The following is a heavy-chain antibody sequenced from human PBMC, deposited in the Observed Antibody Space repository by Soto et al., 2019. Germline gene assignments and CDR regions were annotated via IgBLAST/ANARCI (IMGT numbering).Heavy chain of an antibody. J-gene: IGHJ4*02. Sequence: EVQLVESGGGLIQPGGSLRLSCAVSGFTVSNNYMSWVRQAPGKGLEGVSVIYSGGYTAYGDSVKGRFTISRDNSKNTLYRQWNSRGADARVVFYCASQRGGGGYWGQGTLVTVSS. D-gene: IGHD6-25*01. V-gene: IGHV3-53*01. CDR1: GFTVSNNY. CDR3: ASQRGGGGY. CDR2: IYSGGYT.